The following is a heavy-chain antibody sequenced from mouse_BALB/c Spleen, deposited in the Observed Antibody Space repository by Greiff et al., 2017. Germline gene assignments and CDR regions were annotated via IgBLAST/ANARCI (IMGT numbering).Heavy chain of an antibody. Sequence: EVMLVESGGGLVKPGGSLKLSCAASGFTFSSYAMSWVRQSPEKRLEWVAEISSGGSYTYYPDTVTGRFTISRDNAKNTLYLEMSSLRSEDTAMYYCARDYYGSSLAWFAYWGQGTLVTVSA. D-gene: IGHD1-1*01. CDR2: ISSGGSYT. J-gene: IGHJ3*01. V-gene: IGHV5-9-4*01. CDR3: ARDYYGSSLAWFAY. CDR1: GFTFSSYA.